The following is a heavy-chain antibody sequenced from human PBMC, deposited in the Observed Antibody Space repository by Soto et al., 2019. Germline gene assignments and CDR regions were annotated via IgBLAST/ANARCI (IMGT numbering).Heavy chain of an antibody. Sequence: GESLKISCKGSGYSSRNYWIGWVRQVPGTGLEWMGIIYPGDSDIRYSPSLKSRLTITKDTSKNQVVLTMTNMDPVDTATYYCAHTSGVAGTYYWGQGTLVTVSS. CDR3: AHTSGVAGTYY. J-gene: IGHJ4*02. CDR2: IYPGDSDI. V-gene: IGHV5-51*01. CDR1: GYSSRNYW. D-gene: IGHD6-19*01.